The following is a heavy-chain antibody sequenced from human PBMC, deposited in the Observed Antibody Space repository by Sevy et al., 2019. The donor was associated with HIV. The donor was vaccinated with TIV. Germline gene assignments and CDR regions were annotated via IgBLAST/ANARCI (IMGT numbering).Heavy chain of an antibody. CDR3: ARSPPVVVVPGAPSWFDP. D-gene: IGHD2-2*01. Sequence: SETLSLTCAVHGGSFSGYYWSWIRESPGKGLEWIGEINDSGITNYNPSRKSRVTISVDTSKKEFSLGLSSVTAADTAVYYGARSPPVVVVPGAPSWFDPWGQGTLVTVSS. J-gene: IGHJ5*02. CDR1: GGSFSGYY. V-gene: IGHV4-34*01. CDR2: INDSGIT.